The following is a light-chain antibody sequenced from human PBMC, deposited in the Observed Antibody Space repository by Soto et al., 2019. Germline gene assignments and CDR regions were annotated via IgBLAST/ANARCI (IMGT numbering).Light chain of an antibody. J-gene: IGKJ3*01. Sequence: EIVLTQSPDTLSLSPGERATLSCRASQSVSSSLAWYQQKPGQAPRLLIYDASNRATGIPARFSGSGSGTDFTLTISSLEPEDFAVYYCQQRSNWPPEVTVGPGTKVDIK. CDR3: QQRSNWPPEVT. CDR1: QSVSSS. V-gene: IGKV3-11*01. CDR2: DAS.